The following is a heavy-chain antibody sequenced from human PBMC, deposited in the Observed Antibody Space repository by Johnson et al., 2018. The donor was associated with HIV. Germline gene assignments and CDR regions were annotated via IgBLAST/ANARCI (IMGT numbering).Heavy chain of an antibody. CDR3: VKDRNYGSYLLFFDV. Sequence: VQLVESGGGLIQPGGSLRLSCAASGFTVSSNYMSWVRQAPGKGLEWVSGINWNGGSTGYADSVKGRFTISRNAATNSLYLRMDSLRTEDTAFYYCVKDRNYGSYLLFFDVWGQGTMVTVSS. V-gene: IGHV3-20*04. CDR2: INWNGGST. J-gene: IGHJ3*01. CDR1: GFTVSSNY. D-gene: IGHD3-16*01.